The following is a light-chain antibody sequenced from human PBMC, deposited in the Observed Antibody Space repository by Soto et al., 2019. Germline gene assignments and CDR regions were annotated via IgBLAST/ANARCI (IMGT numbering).Light chain of an antibody. V-gene: IGLV1-47*01. CDR1: SSNIGSNY. Sequence: QSVLTQPPSASGTPGQRVTISCSGSSSNIGSNYVYWYQQLPGTAPKLLIYRNNQRPSGVPDRFSGSKSGTSASLAISGLRPEDEADYYCAAWDDSLSGRDVFGTGTKLTVL. J-gene: IGLJ1*01. CDR3: AAWDDSLSGRDV. CDR2: RNN.